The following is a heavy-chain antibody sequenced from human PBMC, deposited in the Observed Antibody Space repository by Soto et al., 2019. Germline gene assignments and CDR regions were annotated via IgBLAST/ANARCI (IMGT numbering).Heavy chain of an antibody. CDR2: IKQDGSEK. D-gene: IGHD3-16*01. CDR1: GFTFSSYW. J-gene: IGHJ6*03. Sequence: GGSLRLSCAASGFTFSSYWMSWVRQAPGKGLEWVANIKQDGSEKYYVDSVKGRFTISRDNAKNSLYLQMNSLRAEDTAVYYGARDNYDYYYYYMDVWGKGTTVTVSS. V-gene: IGHV3-7*03. CDR3: ARDNYDYYYYYMDV.